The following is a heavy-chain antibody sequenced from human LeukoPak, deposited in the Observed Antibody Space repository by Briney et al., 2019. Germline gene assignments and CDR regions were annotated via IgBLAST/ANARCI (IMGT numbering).Heavy chain of an antibody. CDR2: INPNSGGT. Sequence: ASVKVSCKASGYTFTGYYMHWVRQAPEQGLEWMGWINPNSGGTNYAQKFQGRVTMTRDTSISTAYMELSRLRSDDTAVYYCARDTSGYSSGWYYFDYWGQGTLVTVSS. CDR1: GYTFTGYY. CDR3: ARDTSGYSSGWYYFDY. V-gene: IGHV1-2*02. D-gene: IGHD6-19*01. J-gene: IGHJ4*02.